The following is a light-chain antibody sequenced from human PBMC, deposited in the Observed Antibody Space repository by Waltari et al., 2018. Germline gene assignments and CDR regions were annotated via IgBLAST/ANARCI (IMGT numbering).Light chain of an antibody. CDR2: DTS. CDR1: QSVSTY. CDR3: QQRANWPSFT. V-gene: IGKV3-11*01. J-gene: IGKJ4*01. Sequence: EIVLTQSPATLSLSPGERATLPCRASQSVSTYLAWYQQKPGQPPRLLISDTSMRSTGIPVRFSGIGSGTDFTLTISSLEPEDFAVYYCQQRANWPSFTFGGGTKVEIK.